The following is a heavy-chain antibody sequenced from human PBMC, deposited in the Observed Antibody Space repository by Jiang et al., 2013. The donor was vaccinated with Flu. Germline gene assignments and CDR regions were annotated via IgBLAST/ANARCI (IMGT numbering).Heavy chain of an antibody. D-gene: IGHD6-13*01. V-gene: IGHV3-30*18. J-gene: IGHJ6*02. Sequence: QLVESGGGVVQPGRSLRLPCIASGFTFSSYGMHWVRQAPGKGLEWVAVISYDGNQKYYADSVKGRFTMSRDNAKNTVYLQMNSLRAEDTAMYYCAKDQRAAAFDDYYGMDVWGQGTTVTVSS. CDR1: GFTFSSYG. CDR2: ISYDGNQK. CDR3: AKDQRAAAFDDYYGMDV.